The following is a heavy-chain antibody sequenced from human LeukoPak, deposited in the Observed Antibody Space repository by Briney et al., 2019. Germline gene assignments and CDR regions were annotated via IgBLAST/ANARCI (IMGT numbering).Heavy chain of an antibody. Sequence: GGSLRLSCVASGFTFSDYWMSWVGQAPGKGLEGVASIRYDGNEKYYMEAVKGRFTSSRDHAKNSLYLQIDSLRAEDTALYFCARDRRRGAAGYGLDVWGQGTTVTVSS. CDR3: ARDRRRGAAGYGLDV. D-gene: IGHD5-12*01. J-gene: IGHJ6*02. V-gene: IGHV3-7*01. CDR1: GFTFSDYW. CDR2: IRYDGNEK.